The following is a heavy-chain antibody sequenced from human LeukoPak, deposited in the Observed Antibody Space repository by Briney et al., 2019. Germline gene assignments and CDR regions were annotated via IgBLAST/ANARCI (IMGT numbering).Heavy chain of an antibody. CDR1: GYTFTGYY. V-gene: IGHV1-2*02. CDR3: ARGSGGYSYGYWFDP. J-gene: IGHJ5*02. Sequence: ASVKVSCKASGYTFTGYYMHWVRQAPGQGLEWMGWINPNSGGTNYAQKFQGRVTMTRDTSISTAYMELSRLRSDDTAVYYCARGSGGYSYGYWFDPWGQGTLVTVSS. D-gene: IGHD5-18*01. CDR2: INPNSGGT.